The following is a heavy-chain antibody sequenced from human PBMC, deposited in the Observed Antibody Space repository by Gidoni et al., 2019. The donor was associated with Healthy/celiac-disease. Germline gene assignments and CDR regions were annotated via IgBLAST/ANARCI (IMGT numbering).Heavy chain of an antibody. CDR3: ARVDSGSYWN. D-gene: IGHD1-26*01. V-gene: IGHV4-38-2*02. Sequence: QVQLQESGPGLVKPSETLSLTCTVSGYSISSGYFWGWIRLPPGTGLEWIGSIYHSGSTYYNPSLKSRVTIAVDTSKNQFSLKLSSVTAADTAVYYCARVDSGSYWNWGQGTLVTVSS. CDR2: IYHSGST. CDR1: GYSISSGYF. J-gene: IGHJ4*02.